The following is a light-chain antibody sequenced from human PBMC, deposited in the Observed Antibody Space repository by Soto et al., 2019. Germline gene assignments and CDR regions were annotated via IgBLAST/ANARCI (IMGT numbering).Light chain of an antibody. Sequence: QSVLTQPPSESEAPGQRVTISCTGRRSNIGAGYDVHWYQQLPGTAPKLLIYGNSNRPSGVPDRFSGSKSGTSASLAITGLQAEDEADYYCQSYDSSLSGSVVFGGGTKLTVL. J-gene: IGLJ2*01. CDR2: GNS. CDR3: QSYDSSLSGSVV. CDR1: RSNIGAGYD. V-gene: IGLV1-40*01.